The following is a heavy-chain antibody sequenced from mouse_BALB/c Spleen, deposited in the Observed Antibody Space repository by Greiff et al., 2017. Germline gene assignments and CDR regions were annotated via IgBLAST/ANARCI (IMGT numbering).Heavy chain of an antibody. Sequence: EVQLVESGADLVKPGGSLKLSCAASGFTFSSYGMPWVRQTPDKRLEWVATISSGGSYTYYPDSVKGRFTISRDNAKNTLYLQMSSLRSEDTAMYCGARQYGWYFDDWGAGTTVTVSS. J-gene: IGHJ1*01. CDR3: ARQYGWYFDD. CDR2: ISSGGSYT. CDR1: GFTFSSYG. V-gene: IGHV5-6*01. D-gene: IGHD1-1*01.